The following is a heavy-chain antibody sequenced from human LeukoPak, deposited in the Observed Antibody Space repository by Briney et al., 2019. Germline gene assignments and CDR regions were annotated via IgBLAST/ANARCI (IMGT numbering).Heavy chain of an antibody. J-gene: IGHJ6*03. D-gene: IGHD4-17*01. CDR2: ISYSGANT. CDR3: AKDRAAVTFYYYYMDV. CDR1: GFTFSNYA. Sequence: GGSLRLSCTASGFTFSNYAMYWVRQAPGKGLEWVSTISYSGANTYYADSVKGRFTISRDNSKNTLYLQMNSLRAEDTAVYYCAKDRAAVTFYYYYMDVWGKGTTVTVSS. V-gene: IGHV3-23*01.